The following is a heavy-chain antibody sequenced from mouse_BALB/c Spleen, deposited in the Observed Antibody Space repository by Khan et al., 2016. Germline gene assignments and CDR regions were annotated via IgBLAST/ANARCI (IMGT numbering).Heavy chain of an antibody. V-gene: IGHV3-2*02. CDR1: GYSITSDYA. J-gene: IGHJ2*01. CDR2: ISYSGST. Sequence: VQLQQSGPGLVKPSQSLSLTCTVTGYSITSDYAWNWIRQFPGNKLEWMGYISYSGSTSYNPSLKSRISITRDTSKNQFFLQLNSVTTEDTATYYCAREDEDYFDYWGQGTTRTVSS. CDR3: AREDEDYFDY.